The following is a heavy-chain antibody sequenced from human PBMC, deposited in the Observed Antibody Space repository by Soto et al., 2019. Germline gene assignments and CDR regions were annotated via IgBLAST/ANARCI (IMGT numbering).Heavy chain of an antibody. J-gene: IGHJ3*02. CDR1: GGTFSSYA. CDR2: IIPIFGTA. D-gene: IGHD6-6*01. Sequence: SVKVSCKASGGTFSSYAISWVRQAPGQGLEWMGGIIPIFGTANYAQKFQGRVTITADESTSTAYMELSSLRSEDTAVYYCAGTSYSSSATPVAFDIWGQGTMGTVS. V-gene: IGHV1-69*13. CDR3: AGTSYSSSATPVAFDI.